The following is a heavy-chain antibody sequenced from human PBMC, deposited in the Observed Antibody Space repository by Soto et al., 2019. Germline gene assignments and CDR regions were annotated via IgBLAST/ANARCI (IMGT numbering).Heavy chain of an antibody. V-gene: IGHV4-31*03. CDR3: AIGLVAGIFRDA. J-gene: IGHJ4*02. CDR2: IYSSGNT. Sequence: QVQLQESGPGLVKPSQTLSLTCTVSGGSISSEGYYWTWLRHHPGQVLEWLGYIYSSGNTYSNPSFKSRVSISIDTSTNDFSLKLTSLTGAVRAIYFGAIGLVAGIFRDARGQVTLV. CDR1: GGSISSEGYY.